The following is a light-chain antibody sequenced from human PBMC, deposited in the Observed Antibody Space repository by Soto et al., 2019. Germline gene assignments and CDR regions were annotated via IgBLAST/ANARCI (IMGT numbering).Light chain of an antibody. V-gene: IGKV1-13*02. CDR2: ETS. CDR1: QGINTG. Sequence: AIQLTQSPPSLSASVGDRVTITCRASQGINTGIAWYQQKPGKSPKLLIYETSNLASGVSLRFSGTGYGTQFSLTIGGLQPEDFATYYCQQFDTYSRTFGPGTKVDIK. J-gene: IGKJ1*01. CDR3: QQFDTYSRT.